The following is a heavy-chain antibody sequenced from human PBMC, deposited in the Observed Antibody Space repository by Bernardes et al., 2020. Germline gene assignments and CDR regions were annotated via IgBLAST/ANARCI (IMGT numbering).Heavy chain of an antibody. V-gene: IGHV3-23*01. Sequence: GSLRLSCAASGFTFSSYAMSWVRQAPGKGLEWVSAISGSGGSTYYADSVKGRFTISRDNSKNTLYLQMNSLRAEDTAVYYCASLVPAAIEIDYWGQGTLVTVSS. CDR1: GFTFSSYA. CDR3: ASLVPAAIEIDY. D-gene: IGHD2-2*01. J-gene: IGHJ4*02. CDR2: ISGSGGST.